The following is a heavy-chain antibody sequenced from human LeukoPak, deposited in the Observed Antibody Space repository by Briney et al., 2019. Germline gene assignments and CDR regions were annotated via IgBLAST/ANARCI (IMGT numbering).Heavy chain of an antibody. CDR2: ISANNGNK. D-gene: IGHD5-12*01. CDR1: GYTFTRYG. V-gene: IGHV1-18*01. Sequence: ASVRVSCKASGYTFTRYGLSSVRQAPGQGREWMGGISANNGNKNYAQKLKGRVTMTTDTATSTVYMELRSLRSDDTAVYYCARGSNVDIGATIRGWFDPWGQGTLVTVSS. J-gene: IGHJ5*02. CDR3: ARGSNVDIGATIRGWFDP.